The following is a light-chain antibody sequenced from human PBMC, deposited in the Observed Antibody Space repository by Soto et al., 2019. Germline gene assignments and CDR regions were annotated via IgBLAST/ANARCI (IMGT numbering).Light chain of an antibody. Sequence: QSALTQPASVSGSPGESITIPCTGSSSDVGAYDFVSWYQQHPGKAPKLMIYHVSYRPSGVSYRFSGSKSGDTASLTISGLQAEDEADYYCISYTTSGTYVFGTGTKVTVL. CDR1: SSDVGAYDF. J-gene: IGLJ1*01. CDR2: HVS. CDR3: ISYTTSGTYV. V-gene: IGLV2-14*01.